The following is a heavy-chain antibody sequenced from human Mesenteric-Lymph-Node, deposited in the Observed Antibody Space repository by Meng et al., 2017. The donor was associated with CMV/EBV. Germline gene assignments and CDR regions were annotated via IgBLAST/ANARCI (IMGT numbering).Heavy chain of an antibody. D-gene: IGHD5-18*01. J-gene: IGHJ4*02. CDR1: GFTFSDHY. CDR3: ARGSTALVPSIDY. V-gene: IGHV3-72*01. Sequence: GGSLRLSCAASGFTFSDHYMDWVRQAPGKGLEWVGRSRNKANSYTTEYAASVKGRFTVSRDDSQNSLYLQMNTLKTEDTAVYYCARGSTALVPSIDYWGQGTLVTVSS. CDR2: SRNKANSYTT.